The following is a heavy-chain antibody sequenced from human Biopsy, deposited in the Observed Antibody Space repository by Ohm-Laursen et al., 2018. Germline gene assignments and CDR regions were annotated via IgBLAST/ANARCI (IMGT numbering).Heavy chain of an antibody. J-gene: IGHJ4*02. D-gene: IGHD5-24*01. CDR2: VYHSGTT. CDR1: GGSISSGSNY. CDR3: ARHDGNGPFALDS. Sequence: SDTLSLTCTVPGGSISSGSNYWAWIRQPPGKGLEWIGSVYHSGTTYYSPSLKSRVTISEDTSKNQLSLKVTSVTAADTAAYYCARHDGNGPFALDSWGQGTLVTVSS. V-gene: IGHV4-39*01.